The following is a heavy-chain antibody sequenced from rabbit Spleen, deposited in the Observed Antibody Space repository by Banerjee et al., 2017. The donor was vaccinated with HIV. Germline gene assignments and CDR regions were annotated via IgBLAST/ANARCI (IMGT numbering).Heavy chain of an antibody. CDR1: GVSFSGNSY. CDR2: IDTGSSDFA. J-gene: IGHJ6*01. CDR3: ARDTSISFSSYGMDL. Sequence: QQQLEESGGGLVEPGGTLTLTCKASGVSFSGNSYMCWVRQAPGKGLEWIACIDTGSSDFAYFASWAKGRFTISKTSSTTVTLQMTSLTAADTATYFCARDTSISFSSYGMDLWGPGTLVTVS. V-gene: IGHV1S45*01. D-gene: IGHD1-1*01.